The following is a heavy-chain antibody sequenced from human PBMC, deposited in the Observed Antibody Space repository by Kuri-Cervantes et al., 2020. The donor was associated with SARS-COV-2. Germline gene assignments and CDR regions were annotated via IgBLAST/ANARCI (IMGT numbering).Heavy chain of an antibody. CDR3: ARGLGYSYGRRSPQGDF. CDR2: VYYDGST. J-gene: IGHJ4*02. D-gene: IGHD5-18*01. V-gene: IGHV4-39*02. CDR1: GGSISSSNYY. Sequence: SETLSLTCTVSGGSISSSNYYWGWIRQSPGKGLEWIGSVYYDGSTYFNPSLKSRVTISLDTSKNHFSLRLTSVTAADTAVYFCARGLGYSYGRRSPQGDFWGQGILVTVSS.